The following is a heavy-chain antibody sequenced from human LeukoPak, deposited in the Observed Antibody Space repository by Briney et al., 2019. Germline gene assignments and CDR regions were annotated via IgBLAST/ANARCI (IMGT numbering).Heavy chain of an antibody. CDR3: AREWDWSTARPFDH. CDR2: ISSSSSII. CDR1: GFAFSTYN. V-gene: IGHV3-48*01. D-gene: IGHD6-6*01. J-gene: IGHJ4*02. Sequence: GGSLRLSCAVSGFAFSTYNMSWVRQAPGKGLEWISFISSSSSIIYYADSVKGRFAISRDTAKNLLYLQMNSLRAEDTAMYYCAREWDWSTARPFDHWGQGTLVSVSS.